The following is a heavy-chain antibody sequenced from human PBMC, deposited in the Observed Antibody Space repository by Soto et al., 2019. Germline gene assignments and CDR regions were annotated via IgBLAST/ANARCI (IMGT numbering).Heavy chain of an antibody. Sequence: EVQLLESGGDLVQPGGSLRLTCAASGFSFSNSAMSWVRQAPGRGLEWVSIISATGDSTYYADSVKGRFTIARDNTENTLFLQMNSLRAEDTAVYYGAKGRTRGYARGTAFDYWGQGTQVTVSS. J-gene: IGHJ4*02. D-gene: IGHD5-12*01. CDR3: AKGRTRGYARGTAFDY. V-gene: IGHV3-23*01. CDR1: GFSFSNSA. CDR2: ISATGDST.